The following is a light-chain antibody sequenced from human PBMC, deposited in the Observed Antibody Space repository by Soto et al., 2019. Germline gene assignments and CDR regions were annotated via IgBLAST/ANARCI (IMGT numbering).Light chain of an antibody. CDR1: SXDVGAYHF. V-gene: IGLV2-14*01. Sequence: QSVLTQPASVSGSPGQSITISCTGSSXDVGAYHFVSWYQHHPGKAPKLILYEVTARPSGVSSRFSGSKSGNTASLTISGLQADDEANYYRSSYTSSNTPYVLGTGTKVTVL. CDR3: SSYTSSNTPYV. CDR2: EVT. J-gene: IGLJ1*01.